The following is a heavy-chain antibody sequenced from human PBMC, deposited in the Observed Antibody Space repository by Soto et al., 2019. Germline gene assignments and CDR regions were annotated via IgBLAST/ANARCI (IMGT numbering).Heavy chain of an antibody. J-gene: IGHJ6*02. V-gene: IGHV4-61*01. CDR1: GGSVSRDTHY. Sequence: PSETLSLTCTVSGGSVSRDTHYWSWIRQPPGKRLEWIGFIYSSGSTNYNPSPKSRVTMSVDTSKNQFSLKLRSVIVADTAVYHCARFVRSFSGTTCYTRADVWGQGTTVTVSS. CDR2: IYSSGST. D-gene: IGHD2-2*02. CDR3: ARFVRSFSGTTCYTRADV.